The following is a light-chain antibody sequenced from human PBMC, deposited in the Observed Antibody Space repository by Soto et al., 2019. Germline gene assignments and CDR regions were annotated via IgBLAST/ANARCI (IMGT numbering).Light chain of an antibody. J-gene: IGLJ3*02. CDR2: EVR. CDR1: MRDVGAYNL. Sequence: QSALTQPASVSGSAGQSITISCSGTMRDVGAYNLVSWYQQHPGTAPKLIIYEVRNRPSGISSRFSGSRSGNTASLTISGLQSEDEGDYYFSAYTARSTLVFGGGTKLPVL. CDR3: SAYTARSTLV. V-gene: IGLV2-14*01.